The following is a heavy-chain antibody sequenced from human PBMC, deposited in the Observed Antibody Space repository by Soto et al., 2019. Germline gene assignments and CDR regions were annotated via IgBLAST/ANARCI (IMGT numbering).Heavy chain of an antibody. CDR2: IYYSGST. D-gene: IGHD3-16*01. V-gene: IGHV4-59*08. J-gene: IGHJ5*02. CDR3: ARQDYVYNWFDP. Sequence: SETLCLTCTVSGGSISSYYWSWIRQPPGKGLEWIGYIYYSGSTNYNPSLKSRVTISVDTSKNQFSLKLSSVTAADTAVYYCARQDYVYNWFDPWGQGTLVTVSS. CDR1: GGSISSYY.